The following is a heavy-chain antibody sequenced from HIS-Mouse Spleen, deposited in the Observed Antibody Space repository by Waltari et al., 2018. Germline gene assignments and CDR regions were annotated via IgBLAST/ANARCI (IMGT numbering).Heavy chain of an antibody. CDR1: GYTFTSYG. D-gene: IGHD6-13*01. J-gene: IGHJ6*02. CDR2: ISAYNGNT. CDR3: ARGSSDSSSWYYYYYGMDV. Sequence: QVQLVQSGAEVKKPGASVKVSCKASGYTFTSYGISLVRQAPGQGLEWMGWISAYNGNTNYAQKLQGRVTRTTDTSTSTAYMELRSLRSDDTAVYYCARGSSDSSSWYYYYYGMDVWGQGTTVTVSS. V-gene: IGHV1-18*01.